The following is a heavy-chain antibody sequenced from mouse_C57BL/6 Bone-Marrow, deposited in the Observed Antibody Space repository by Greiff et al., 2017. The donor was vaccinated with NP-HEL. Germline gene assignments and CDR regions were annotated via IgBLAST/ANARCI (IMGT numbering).Heavy chain of an antibody. D-gene: IGHD1-1*01. Sequence: QVQLQQPGAELVKPGASVKMSCKASGYTFTSYWITWVKQRPGQGLEWIGDIYPGSGSTNYNEKFKSKATLTVDTSSSTAYMQLSSLTSEDSAVYYCAYYYGSRNYFDYWGQGTTLTVSS. CDR1: GYTFTSYW. CDR3: AYYYGSRNYFDY. CDR2: IYPGSGST. V-gene: IGHV1-55*01. J-gene: IGHJ2*01.